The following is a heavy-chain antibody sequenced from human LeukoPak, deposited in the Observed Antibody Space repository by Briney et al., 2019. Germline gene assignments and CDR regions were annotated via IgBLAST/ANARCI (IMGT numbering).Heavy chain of an antibody. CDR1: GITFSGYW. J-gene: IGHJ4*02. Sequence: GGSLRLSCVGSGITFSGYWMYWVRQAPGKGLVWVSRSNSDGSDTSYADSVKGRFTISRDNFKNTLYLQMNSLRAEDTAVYYCAKAPWRFIRYFDNWGQGTLVTVSS. V-gene: IGHV3-74*01. CDR3: AKAPWRFIRYFDN. CDR2: SNSDGSDT. D-gene: IGHD1-1*01.